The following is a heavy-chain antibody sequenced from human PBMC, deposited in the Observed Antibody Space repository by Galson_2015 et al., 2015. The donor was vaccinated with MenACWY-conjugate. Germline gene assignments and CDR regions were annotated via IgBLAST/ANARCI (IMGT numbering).Heavy chain of an antibody. CDR3: ARERAGPGGIHDS. CDR2: INSDGGGA. J-gene: IGHJ4*02. D-gene: IGHD1-1*01. Sequence: SLRLSCAASGFTFSSLRMHWVRHAPGKGLVWVSHINSDGGGANYADSVKGRFTISRDNARNTLYLQMNSLRTEDTAVYYCARERAGPGGIHDSWGQGTLVTVSS. CDR1: GFTFSSLR. V-gene: IGHV3-74*01.